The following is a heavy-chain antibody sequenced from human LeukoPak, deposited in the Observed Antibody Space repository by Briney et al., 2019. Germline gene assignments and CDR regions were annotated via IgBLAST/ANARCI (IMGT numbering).Heavy chain of an antibody. Sequence: PSETLSLTCTVSGGSTSSSSYYWGWIRQPPGKGLEWIGRIYYSGSTYYNPSLKSRVTISVDTSKNQFSLKLSSVTAADTAVYYCARRPVGTGKNPSRKLLGEYYFDYWGQGTLVTVSS. CDR1: GGSTSSSSYY. V-gene: IGHV4-39*01. D-gene: IGHD3-10*01. J-gene: IGHJ4*02. CDR3: ARRPVGTGKNPSRKLLGEYYFDY. CDR2: IYYSGST.